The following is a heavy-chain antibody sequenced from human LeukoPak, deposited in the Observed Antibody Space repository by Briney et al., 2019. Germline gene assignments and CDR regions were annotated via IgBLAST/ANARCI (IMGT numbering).Heavy chain of an antibody. CDR1: RYTFTGDQ. J-gene: IGHJ5*02. CDR3: AKKSAGFLTA. CDR2: SKPSSGDR. V-gene: IGHV1-2*02. Sequence: ASVKVSCKASRYTFTGDQIYLLRQAPGQGLEWVGWSKPSSGDRLYDQKFQGRVTMTRDKSISSAYMKLRSLRSDDTALYYCAKKSAGFLTAWGQGTLVTVSS. D-gene: IGHD2/OR15-2a*01.